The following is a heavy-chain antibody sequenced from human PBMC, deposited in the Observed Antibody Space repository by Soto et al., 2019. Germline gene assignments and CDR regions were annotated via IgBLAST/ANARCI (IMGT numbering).Heavy chain of an antibody. Sequence: QVQLQESGPGLVTPSQTLSLTCTVSGGSVSHGDYYWSWIRQPPQKGLEWIGHIFNIGSTYSNPSLKRRVTISVDTSKNQFSLTLSSVTAADTGVYYCATGLSGDKVDYWGQGTLVTVSS. CDR2: IFNIGST. J-gene: IGHJ4*02. D-gene: IGHD7-27*01. CDR1: GGSVSHGDYY. V-gene: IGHV4-30-4*01. CDR3: ATGLSGDKVDY.